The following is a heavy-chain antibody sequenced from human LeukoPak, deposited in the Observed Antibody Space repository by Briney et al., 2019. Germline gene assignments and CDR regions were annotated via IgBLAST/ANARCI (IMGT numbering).Heavy chain of an antibody. J-gene: IGHJ4*02. CDR1: GFTFSNYW. V-gene: IGHV3-7*01. D-gene: IGHD1-26*01. Sequence: GGSLRLSCAASGFTFSNYWMSWVRQAPGKGLEWVANIKQDGSDIYYVDSVKGRFTISRDNAKNALYLQMNSLRAEDTAVYYCTRSGSYVFDFWGQGTLVTVSS. CDR2: IKQDGSDI. CDR3: TRSGSYVFDF.